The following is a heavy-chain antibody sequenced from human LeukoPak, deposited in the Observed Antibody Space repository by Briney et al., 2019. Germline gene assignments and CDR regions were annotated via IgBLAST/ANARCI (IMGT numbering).Heavy chain of an antibody. CDR2: IIPILGIA. J-gene: IGHJ6*02. D-gene: IGHD2-2*02. V-gene: IGHV1-69*02. Sequence: ASVKVSCKGSVGTFSSYTISWVRQAPGQGLEWMGRIIPILGIANYAQKFQGRVTITADKSTSTAYMELSSLRSEDTAVYYCARGRHCSSTSCYNYYYYGMDVWGQGTTVTVSS. CDR3: ARGRHCSSTSCYNYYYYGMDV. CDR1: VGTFSSYT.